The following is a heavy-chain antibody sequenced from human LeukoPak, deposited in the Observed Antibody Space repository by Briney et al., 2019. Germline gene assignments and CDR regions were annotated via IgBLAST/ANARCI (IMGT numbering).Heavy chain of an antibody. CDR1: GFTFSNYA. CDR3: ARGYYDSSGYFGGDY. D-gene: IGHD3-22*01. J-gene: IGHJ4*02. Sequence: GGSLRLSCAASGFTFSNYAMNWVRQAPGKGLEWLSYISNSGSTIYYADSVKGRFSISRDNAKNSLYLQMNSLRAEDTAVYYCARGYYDSSGYFGGDYWGQGTLVTVSS. CDR2: ISNSGSTI. V-gene: IGHV3-48*03.